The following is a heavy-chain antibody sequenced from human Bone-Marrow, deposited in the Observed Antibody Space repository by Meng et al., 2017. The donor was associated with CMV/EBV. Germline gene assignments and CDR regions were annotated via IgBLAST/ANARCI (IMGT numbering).Heavy chain of an antibody. CDR3: ARDYYDFWSGYSSLLMDG. J-gene: IGHJ6*02. D-gene: IGHD3-3*01. V-gene: IGHV1-46*01. CDR2: INPSGGST. Sequence: ASVKVSCKASGYTFTSYYMHWVRQAPGQGLEWMGIINPSGGSTSYAQKFQGRVTMTRDTSTSTVYMELSSLRSEDTAVYYCARDYYDFWSGYSSLLMDGWGQGTTVTVSS. CDR1: GYTFTSYY.